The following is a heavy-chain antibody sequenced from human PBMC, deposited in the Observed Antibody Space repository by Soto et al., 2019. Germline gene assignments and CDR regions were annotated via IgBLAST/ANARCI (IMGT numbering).Heavy chain of an antibody. D-gene: IGHD3-22*01. CDR1: GASISTYY. CDR3: AITRVENNYYGGRDV. V-gene: IGHV4-59*03. CDR2: IYYTGIT. Sequence: SETLSLTCTVSGASISTYYYSWIRQAPGKALEWIGYIYYTGITNYNPSLESRVTISQDTSKNQLSLTMTSVTAADTAVYYCAITRVENNYYGGRDVWGQGTTVTVSS. J-gene: IGHJ6*02.